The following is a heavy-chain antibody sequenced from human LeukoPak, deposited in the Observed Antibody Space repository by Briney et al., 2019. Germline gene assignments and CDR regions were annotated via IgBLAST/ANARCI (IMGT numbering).Heavy chain of an antibody. Sequence: RGSLRLSCAASGFTFSSYAMSWVRQAPGKGLEWVSATTGSGGSTYYADSVKGRFTISRDNSKNTLYLQMNSLRAEDTAVYYCAKDWGYYGSGSYYFFDYWGQGTLVTVSS. J-gene: IGHJ4*02. V-gene: IGHV3-23*01. D-gene: IGHD3-10*01. CDR1: GFTFSSYA. CDR3: AKDWGYYGSGSYYFFDY. CDR2: TTGSGGST.